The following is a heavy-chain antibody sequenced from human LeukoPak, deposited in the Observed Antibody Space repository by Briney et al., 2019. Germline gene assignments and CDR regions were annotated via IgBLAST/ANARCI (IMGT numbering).Heavy chain of an antibody. Sequence: GGSLRLSCAASGFTFSDYYMSWIRQAPGKGLEWVSYISSSGSTIYYADSVKGRLTISRDNAKNSLYLQMNSLRAEDTAVYYCARDNYYGSGSYGFDYWGQGTLVTVSS. CDR1: GFTFSDYY. CDR3: ARDNYYGSGSYGFDY. D-gene: IGHD3-10*01. CDR2: ISSSGSTI. J-gene: IGHJ4*02. V-gene: IGHV3-11*01.